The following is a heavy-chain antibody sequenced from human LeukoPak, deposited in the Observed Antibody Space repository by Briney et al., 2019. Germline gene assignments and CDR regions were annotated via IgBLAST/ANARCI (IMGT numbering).Heavy chain of an antibody. CDR1: VGSFSGYY. V-gene: IGHV4-34*01. Sequence: PSETLSLTCAVCVGSFSGYYWRWLRQPPGKGLEWMGEINHSGSTNYNPSLKSRVTISVDTSKNQFSMKLSSVTAADTAVYYCARGLVSAASHGFRYFDLWGRGTLVTVSS. D-gene: IGHD2-2*01. CDR2: INHSGST. J-gene: IGHJ2*01. CDR3: ARGLVSAASHGFRYFDL.